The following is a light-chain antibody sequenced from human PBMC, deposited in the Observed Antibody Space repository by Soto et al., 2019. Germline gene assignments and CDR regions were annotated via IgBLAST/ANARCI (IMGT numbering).Light chain of an antibody. Sequence: EIVLTQSPATLSLSPGERATLSCRASQSVSNYLAWYQQKPGEAPRLLIYDASKRATGIPARFSGSGSGTDCTLTISSLEPEDFAVYYCQQRSIWLTFGGGTKVEIK. J-gene: IGKJ4*01. CDR2: DAS. CDR1: QSVSNY. V-gene: IGKV3-11*01. CDR3: QQRSIWLT.